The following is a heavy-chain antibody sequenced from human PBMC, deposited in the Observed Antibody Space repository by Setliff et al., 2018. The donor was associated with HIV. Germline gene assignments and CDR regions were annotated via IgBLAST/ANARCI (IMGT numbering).Heavy chain of an antibody. V-gene: IGHV1-69*13. CDR3: ARSSAGSGWLLHHFDY. D-gene: IGHD6-19*01. CDR2: IIPVFGTS. Sequence: SVKVSCKASGYTFTGYYMHWVRQAPGHGLEWMGGIIPVFGTSSYAQKFQGRVTITADESTTTAYMELSSLRSEDTAFYYCARSSAGSGWLLHHFDYWGQGTLVTVSS. CDR1: GYTFTGYY. J-gene: IGHJ4*02.